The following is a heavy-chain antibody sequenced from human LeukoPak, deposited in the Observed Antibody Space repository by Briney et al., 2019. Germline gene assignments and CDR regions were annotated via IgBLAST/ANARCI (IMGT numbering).Heavy chain of an antibody. D-gene: IGHD2-2*01. J-gene: IGHJ6*02. CDR2: ITNSSSTI. V-gene: IGHV3-48*02. Sequence: GGSLRLSCAASGFTFSSYGMNWVRQAPGKGLEWISYITNSSSTIYYADSVEGRFTISRDNAKNSLYLQMNSLRDEDTAVYSCARDLGASSTSRYYYGMDVWGQGTTVTVSS. CDR3: ARDLGASSTSRYYYGMDV. CDR1: GFTFSSYG.